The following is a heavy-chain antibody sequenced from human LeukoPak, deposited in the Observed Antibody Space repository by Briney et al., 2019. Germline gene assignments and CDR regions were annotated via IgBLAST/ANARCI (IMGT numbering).Heavy chain of an antibody. Sequence: GGSLRLSCAASGFTFSSYDMSWVRQAPGKGLEWVSAIRGSGGSTYYADSVKGRLTISRDNSKNTLYLQMHSLRAEDTAVYYFAKAGRYFDLFLDYWGQGSLVTVSS. J-gene: IGHJ4*02. D-gene: IGHD3-9*01. CDR3: AKAGRYFDLFLDY. V-gene: IGHV3-23*01. CDR2: IRGSGGST. CDR1: GFTFSSYD.